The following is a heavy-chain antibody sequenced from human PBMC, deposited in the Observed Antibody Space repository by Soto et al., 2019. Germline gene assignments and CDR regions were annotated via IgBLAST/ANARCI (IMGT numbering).Heavy chain of an antibody. CDR3: AKILISGNSLPTYYFDY. CDR2: ISGSGGST. Sequence: GGSLRLSCAASGFTFSSYAMSWVRQAPGKGLEWVSAISGSGGSTYYADSVKGRFTISRDNSKNTLYLQMNSLRAEDTAVYYCAKILISGNSLPTYYFDYWGQGTLVTGFS. D-gene: IGHD2-15*01. V-gene: IGHV3-23*01. J-gene: IGHJ4*02. CDR1: GFTFSSYA.